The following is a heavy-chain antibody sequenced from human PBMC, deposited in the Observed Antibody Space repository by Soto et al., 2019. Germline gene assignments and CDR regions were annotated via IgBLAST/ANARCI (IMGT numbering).Heavy chain of an antibody. Sequence: EVQLLESGGGLVQPGGSLRLSCAASGFTFSGHVMSWVRQAPGKGLEWVSGISSNGGSTYYADSVKGRFTISRDNSKHTMYLQMNSLRAEDTAVYYCAKGVSVGLSGYYGMDVWGQGTTVTVSS. CDR1: GFTFSGHV. V-gene: IGHV3-23*01. CDR2: ISSNGGST. CDR3: AKGVSVGLSGYYGMDV. J-gene: IGHJ6*02. D-gene: IGHD3-16*02.